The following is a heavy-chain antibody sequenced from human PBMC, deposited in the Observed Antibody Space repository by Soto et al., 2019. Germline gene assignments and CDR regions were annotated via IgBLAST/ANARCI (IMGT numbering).Heavy chain of an antibody. CDR1: GGSISSSSYY. CDR2: IYYSGST. J-gene: IGHJ5*02. CDR3: ASLPSITIFGVVIAQNWFDP. D-gene: IGHD3-3*01. V-gene: IGHV4-39*01. Sequence: PSETLSLTCTVSGGSISSSSYYWGWIRQPPGKGLEWIGSIYYSGSTYYNPSLKSRVTISVDTSKNQFSLKLSSVTAADTAVYYCASLPSITIFGVVIAQNWFDPWGQGTLVTVSS.